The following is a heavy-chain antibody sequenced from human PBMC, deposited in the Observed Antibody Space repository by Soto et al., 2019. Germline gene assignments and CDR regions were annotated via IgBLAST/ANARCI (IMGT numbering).Heavy chain of an antibody. CDR1: GFAFSSYA. Sequence: EVQLLESGGGLVQPGGSLRLYCASSGFAFSSYAFSWVRQAPGKGLDWVSSIGIGGDIYYADSVKGRFAISRDNSKNTLFLQMIGLRAEDTAVYYCGTGTTHSVFDIWGHGTMVTVSS. J-gene: IGHJ3*02. CDR3: GTGTTHSVFDI. CDR2: IGIGGDI. V-gene: IGHV3-23*01. D-gene: IGHD1-1*01.